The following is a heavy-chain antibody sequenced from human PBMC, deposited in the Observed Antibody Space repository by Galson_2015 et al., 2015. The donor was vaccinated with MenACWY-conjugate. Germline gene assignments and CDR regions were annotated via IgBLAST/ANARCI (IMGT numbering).Heavy chain of an antibody. Sequence: SVKVSCKASGGTFSSYAISWVRQAPGQGLEWMGGIIPIFGIANYAQKFQGRVTITADESTSTAYMELSSLRSEDTAVYYCTRGFTMVRGVIRAAEPGYMDVWGKGTTVTVSS. V-gene: IGHV1-69*13. CDR2: IIPIFGIA. CDR3: TRGFTMVRGVIRAAEPGYMDV. D-gene: IGHD3-10*01. J-gene: IGHJ6*03. CDR1: GGTFSSYA.